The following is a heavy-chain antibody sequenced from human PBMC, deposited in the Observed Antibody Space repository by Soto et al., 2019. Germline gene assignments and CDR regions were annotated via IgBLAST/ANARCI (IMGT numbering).Heavy chain of an antibody. Sequence: EVQLVESGGGLVQPGGSLRLSCAASGFTFSTYWMTWVRQAPGKGLEWVANINQDESEKYYVDSVKGRFTISRDNAKNSLYLQMNSLRAEDMAVDYCASGRGEGDYWGQGTLVTVSS. CDR1: GFTFSTYW. CDR2: INQDESEK. CDR3: ASGRGEGDY. J-gene: IGHJ4*02. D-gene: IGHD1-26*01. V-gene: IGHV3-7*05.